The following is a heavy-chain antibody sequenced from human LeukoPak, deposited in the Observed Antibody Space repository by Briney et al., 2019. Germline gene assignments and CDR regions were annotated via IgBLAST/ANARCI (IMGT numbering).Heavy chain of an antibody. CDR1: GYTFTSYG. CDR3: ARARGMTTVTNGFDY. J-gene: IGHJ4*02. D-gene: IGHD4-17*01. CDR2: ISAYNGNT. V-gene: IGHV1-18*01. Sequence: ASVKVSCKASGYTFTSYGISWVRQAPGQGLEWMGWISAYNGNTNYAQKFQGRVTITADKSTSTAYMELSSLRSEDTAVYYCARARGMTTVTNGFDYWGQGTLVTVSS.